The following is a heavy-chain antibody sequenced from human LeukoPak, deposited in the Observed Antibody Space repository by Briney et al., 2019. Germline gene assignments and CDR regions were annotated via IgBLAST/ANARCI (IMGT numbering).Heavy chain of an antibody. J-gene: IGHJ4*02. Sequence: SVKVSCKASGGTFSSYAISWVRQAPGQGLEWMGGIIPIFGTANYAQKFQGRVTITADESTSTAYMELSSLRSEVTAVYYCARESSSGWYAGGFDYWGQGTLVTVSS. V-gene: IGHV1-69*13. CDR2: IIPIFGTA. CDR3: ARESSSGWYAGGFDY. CDR1: GGTFSSYA. D-gene: IGHD6-19*01.